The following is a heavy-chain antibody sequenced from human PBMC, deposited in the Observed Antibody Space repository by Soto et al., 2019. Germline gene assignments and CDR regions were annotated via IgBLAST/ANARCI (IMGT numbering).Heavy chain of an antibody. V-gene: IGHV1-18*01. D-gene: IGHD3-22*01. CDR2: ISAYNGNT. CDR3: ARVSSGYYSHPGYYYYGMDV. Sequence: QVQLVQSGAEVKKPGASVKVSCKASGYTFTSYGISWVRQAPGQGLEWMGWISAYNGNTNYAQKLQGRVTMTTDTSXXTXYXXLRSLRSDDTAVYYCARVSSGYYSHPGYYYYGMDVWGQGTTVTVSS. J-gene: IGHJ6*02. CDR1: GYTFTSYG.